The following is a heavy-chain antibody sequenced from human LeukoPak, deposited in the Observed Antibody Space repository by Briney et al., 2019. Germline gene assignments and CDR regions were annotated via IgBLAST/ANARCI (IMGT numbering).Heavy chain of an antibody. Sequence: KPGGSLRLSCAASGFTFSDYYMSWIRQAPGKGLEWVSYISSSGSTIYYADSVKGRFTISRDNAKNSLYLQMNSLRAEDTAVYYCASKIMTTVTKGAFDIWGQGTMVTVSS. D-gene: IGHD4-17*01. CDR1: GFTFSDYY. J-gene: IGHJ3*02. CDR3: ASKIMTTVTKGAFDI. CDR2: ISSSGSTI. V-gene: IGHV3-11*04.